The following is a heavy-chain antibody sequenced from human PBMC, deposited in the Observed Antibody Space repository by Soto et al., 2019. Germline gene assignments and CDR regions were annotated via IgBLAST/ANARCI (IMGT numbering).Heavy chain of an antibody. CDR2: IIPIFGTA. Sequence: ASVKVSCKASGGTFSSYAISWVRQAPGQGLEWMGGIIPIFGTANYAQKFQGRVTITADESTSTAYMELSSLRSEDTAVYYCARSQAESSGFWSGYYIGNWFDPWGQGTLVTVSS. CDR3: ARSQAESSGFWSGYYIGNWFDP. J-gene: IGHJ5*02. D-gene: IGHD3-3*01. CDR1: GGTFSSYA. V-gene: IGHV1-69*13.